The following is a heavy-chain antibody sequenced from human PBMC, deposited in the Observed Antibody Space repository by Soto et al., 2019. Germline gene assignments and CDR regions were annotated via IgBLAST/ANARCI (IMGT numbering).Heavy chain of an antibody. CDR2: IRSKANSYAT. CDR3: TRRTDPLGATQGMDV. CDR1: GFTFSGSA. V-gene: IGHV3-73*02. D-gene: IGHD1-26*01. Sequence: EVQLVESGGGLVQPGGSLKLSCAASGFTFSGSAMHWVRQASGKGLEWVGRIRSKANSYATAYAASVKGRFTISRDDSKNTAYLQMNSLKTEDRAVYYCTRRTDPLGATQGMDVWGQGTTVTVSS. J-gene: IGHJ6*02.